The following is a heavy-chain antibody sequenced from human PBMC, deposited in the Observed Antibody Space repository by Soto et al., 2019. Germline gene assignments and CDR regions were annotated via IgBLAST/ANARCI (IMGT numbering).Heavy chain of an antibody. CDR2: ISYDGSNK. D-gene: IGHD6-19*01. CDR3: AKSTVAGYYYYGMDV. CDR1: GFTFSSYG. V-gene: IGHV3-30*18. Sequence: GGSLRLSCAASGFTFSSYGMYWVRQAPGKGLEWVAVISYDGSNKDYADSVKGRFTISRDNSKSTLYLHLNSLRVEDTALYYCAKSTVAGYYYYGMDVWGQGTTVTVSS. J-gene: IGHJ6*02.